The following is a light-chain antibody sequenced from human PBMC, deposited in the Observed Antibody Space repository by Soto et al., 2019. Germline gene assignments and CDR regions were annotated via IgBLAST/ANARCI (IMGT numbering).Light chain of an antibody. Sequence: DIVMTQSPLSLPVTPGEPASISCRSSQSLLHSNGYNYLDWYLQKPGQSPQLLIYLGSNRASGVTHRFSGSGSGTDSTLKISRVEAEDVGVSYCMQALQTPPTFGQGTKVEIK. CDR3: MQALQTPPT. V-gene: IGKV2-28*01. CDR2: LGS. CDR1: QSLLHSNGYNY. J-gene: IGKJ1*01.